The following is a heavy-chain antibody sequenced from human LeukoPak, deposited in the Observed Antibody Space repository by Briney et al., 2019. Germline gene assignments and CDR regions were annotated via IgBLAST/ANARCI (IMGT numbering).Heavy chain of an antibody. Sequence: PGGSLRLSCAASGFTFSGSAMHWVRQASGKGLEWVGRIRSKANSYATAYAASVKGRFTVSRDDSKNTAYLQMNSLKTEDTAVYYCVLGSGWHDSHWGQGTLVTVSS. CDR2: IRSKANSYAT. J-gene: IGHJ4*02. CDR3: VLGSGWHDSH. D-gene: IGHD6-19*01. V-gene: IGHV3-73*01. CDR1: GFTFSGSA.